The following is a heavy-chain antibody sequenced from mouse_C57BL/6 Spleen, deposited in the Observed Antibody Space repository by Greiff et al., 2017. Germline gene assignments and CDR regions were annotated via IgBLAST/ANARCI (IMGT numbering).Heavy chain of an antibody. J-gene: IGHJ4*01. CDR1: GFNIKDDY. Sequence: VQLQQSGAELVRPGASVKLSCTASGFNIKDDYMHWVKQRPEQGLEWIGWIDPENGDTEYASKFQGKATITADTSSNTAYLQLSSLTSEDTAVYYWTSLQAFITTVVADYAMDYWGQGTSVTVSS. D-gene: IGHD1-1*01. CDR3: TSLQAFITTVVADYAMDY. CDR2: IDPENGDT. V-gene: IGHV14-4*01.